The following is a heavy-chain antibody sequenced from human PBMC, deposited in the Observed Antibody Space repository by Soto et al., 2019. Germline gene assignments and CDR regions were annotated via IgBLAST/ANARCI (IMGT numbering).Heavy chain of an antibody. CDR1: GYTFTSYG. J-gene: IGHJ3*02. CDR2: ISAYNGNT. V-gene: IGHV1-18*01. Sequence: ASVKVSCKASGYTFTSYGIRWVRQAPGQGLEWMGWISAYNGNTNYAQKLQGRFTMTTDTSTSTAFMELRSLRSDDTAVYYCARHRIVGDDAFDIWGQGTMVTVSS. CDR3: ARHRIVGDDAFDI. D-gene: IGHD1-26*01.